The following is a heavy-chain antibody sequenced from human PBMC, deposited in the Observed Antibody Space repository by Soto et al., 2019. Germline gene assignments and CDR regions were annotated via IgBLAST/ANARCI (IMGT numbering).Heavy chain of an antibody. CDR1: GGSFNRHT. J-gene: IGHJ4*02. D-gene: IGHD3-22*01. V-gene: IGHV1-69*01. CDR2: IIPIFGTA. Sequence: QVQLVQSGAEVRKPGSSVRVSCKASGGSFNRHTISWVRQAPGQVLEWMGGIIPIFGTAHHAQKFQGRVTIIADESTSTVYMELSSLRSDDTAIYYCARGWGYDSTDDYYAYWGQGPLVIVSS. CDR3: ARGWGYDSTDDYYAY.